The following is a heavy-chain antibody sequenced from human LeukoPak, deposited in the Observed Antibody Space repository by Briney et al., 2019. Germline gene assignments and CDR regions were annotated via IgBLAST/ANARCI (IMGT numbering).Heavy chain of an antibody. CDR2: IRSKANSYAT. Sequence: PGGSLRLSCAASGFTFSGSAMHWVRQASGKGLEWVGRIRSKANSYATAYAASVKGRFTISRDDSKNTAYLQMNSLKTEDTAVYYCTRRDSSGVDYWGQGTLVTVSS. CDR3: TRRDSSGVDY. J-gene: IGHJ4*02. V-gene: IGHV3-73*01. D-gene: IGHD3-22*01. CDR1: GFTFSGSA.